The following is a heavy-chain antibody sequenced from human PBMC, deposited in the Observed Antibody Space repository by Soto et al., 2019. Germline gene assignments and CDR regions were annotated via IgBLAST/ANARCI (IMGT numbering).Heavy chain of an antibody. D-gene: IGHD1-26*01. Sequence: GGSLRLSCAASGFTFSTYGMHWVRQAPGMGLEWVAVIWYDGSHKDYADSVKGRFTISRDNSKNTLYLQMNSLRVEDTAVYYCARAVGPFDYWGQGNLVTVSS. V-gene: IGHV3-33*01. J-gene: IGHJ4*02. CDR1: GFTFSTYG. CDR2: IWYDGSHK. CDR3: ARAVGPFDY.